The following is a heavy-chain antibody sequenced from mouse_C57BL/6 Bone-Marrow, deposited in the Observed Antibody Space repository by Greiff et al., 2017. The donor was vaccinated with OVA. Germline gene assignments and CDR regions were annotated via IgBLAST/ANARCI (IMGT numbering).Heavy chain of an antibody. Sequence: QVQLQQSGPELVKPGASVKISCKASGYAFSSSWMNWVKQRPGKGLEWIGRIYPGDGDTNYNGKFKGKATLTADTSSSTAYMQLSSLTSEDSAVSFCAREGITTVDYAMDYWGQGTSVTVSS. CDR1: GYAFSSSW. D-gene: IGHD1-1*01. J-gene: IGHJ4*01. CDR2: IYPGDGDT. CDR3: AREGITTVDYAMDY. V-gene: IGHV1-82*01.